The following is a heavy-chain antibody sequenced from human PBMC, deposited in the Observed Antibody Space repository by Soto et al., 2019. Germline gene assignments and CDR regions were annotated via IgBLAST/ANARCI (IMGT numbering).Heavy chain of an antibody. Sequence: GGSLRLSCAASGFTFSTYNMVWVRQAPGKGLEWLSYIPTTSTPVYYADSVKGRFTISRDNAKNSLYLHMNSLRAEDTAVYYCVXYYDNTGPDLWGRATRVTVSP. CDR2: IPTTSTPV. J-gene: IGHJ2*01. D-gene: IGHD3-22*01. V-gene: IGHV3-48*01. CDR1: GFTFSTYN. CDR3: VXYYDNTGPDL.